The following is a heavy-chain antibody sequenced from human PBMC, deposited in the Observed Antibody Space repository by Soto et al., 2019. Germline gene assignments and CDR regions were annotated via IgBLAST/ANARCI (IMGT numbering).Heavy chain of an antibody. CDR2: ISYDGSNK. D-gene: IGHD1-26*01. J-gene: IGHJ4*02. V-gene: IGHV3-30-3*01. CDR3: ARGRLSGYFDC. CDR1: GFTFSSYA. Sequence: GGSLRLSCAASGFTFSSYAMHWVRQAPGKGLEWVAVISYDGSNKYYADSVKGRFTISRDNSKNTLYLQMNSLRAEDTAVYYCARGRLSGYFDCWGQGALVTVSS.